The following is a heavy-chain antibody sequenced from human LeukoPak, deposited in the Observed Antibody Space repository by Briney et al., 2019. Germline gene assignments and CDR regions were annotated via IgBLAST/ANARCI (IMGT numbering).Heavy chain of an antibody. CDR1: GGSFSTYY. CDR2: IDHSGST. Sequence: SETLSLTCAVYGGSFSTYYWSWIRQPPGKGLEWIGEIDHSGSTNCNPSLKSRVTISVDTSKNQFSLKLSSVTAADTAVYYCAGLALGYCSGGSCHLGPFDYWGQGTLVTVSS. J-gene: IGHJ4*02. CDR3: AGLALGYCSGGSCHLGPFDY. V-gene: IGHV4-34*01. D-gene: IGHD2-15*01.